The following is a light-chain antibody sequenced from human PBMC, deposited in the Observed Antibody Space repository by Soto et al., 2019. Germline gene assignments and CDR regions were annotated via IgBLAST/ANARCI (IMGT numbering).Light chain of an antibody. CDR3: QQHHQGWT. Sequence: EMVMTQSPATLSVSLGERATLSCRASQSVSTKLVWYQQKPGQAPRLLIYGVSTRATGIPARFLGSGSGTEITPTISSLQAEDFAVDYWQQHHQGWTFGHGTKVQI. CDR2: GVS. V-gene: IGKV3-15*01. J-gene: IGKJ1*01. CDR1: QSVSTK.